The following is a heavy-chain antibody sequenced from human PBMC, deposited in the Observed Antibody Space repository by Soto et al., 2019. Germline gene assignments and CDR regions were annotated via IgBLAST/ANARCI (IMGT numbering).Heavy chain of an antibody. D-gene: IGHD6-19*01. CDR3: AKDSLAVAGPDY. Sequence: GGSLRLSCAASGFTFSSYGMHWVRQAPGKGLEWVAVISYDGSNKYYADSVKGRFTISRDNSKNTLYLQMNSLRAEDTAVYYCAKDSLAVAGPDYWGQGTLVTVSS. J-gene: IGHJ4*02. CDR1: GFTFSSYG. CDR2: ISYDGSNK. V-gene: IGHV3-30*18.